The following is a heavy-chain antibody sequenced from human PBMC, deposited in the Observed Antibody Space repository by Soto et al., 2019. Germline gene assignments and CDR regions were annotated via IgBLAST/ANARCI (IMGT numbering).Heavy chain of an antibody. J-gene: IGHJ4*02. CDR1: GYTVSSYA. Sequence: VASVKVSCKASGYTVSSYAMHWVRQTPGQRLEWMGWINTANGRTTYSQKFQDRLTINRDTSASTAYMELSSLRFEDTAVYYCARGGLSKPMVRLCHYWGKGTPVTVSS. CDR3: ARGGLSKPMVRLCHY. D-gene: IGHD3-10*01. V-gene: IGHV1-3*04. CDR2: INTANGRT.